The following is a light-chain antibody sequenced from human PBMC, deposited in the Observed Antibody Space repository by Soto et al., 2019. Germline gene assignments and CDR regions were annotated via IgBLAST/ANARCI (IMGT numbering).Light chain of an antibody. CDR2: AAS. CDR1: QSISSY. J-gene: IGKJ4*01. V-gene: IGKV1-39*01. Sequence: DIQMTQSTSSLSASGGDRVTITCRASQSISSYLNWYQQKPGKAPKLLIYAASSLQSGVPSRFSGSGSGTDFTLTISSLPPEDFATYYCQQSYSTPLTFGGGTKVEIK. CDR3: QQSYSTPLT.